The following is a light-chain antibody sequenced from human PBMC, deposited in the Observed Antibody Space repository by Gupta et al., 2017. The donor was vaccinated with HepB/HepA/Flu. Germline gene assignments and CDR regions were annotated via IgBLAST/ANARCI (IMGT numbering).Light chain of an antibody. CDR3: QQYGASPLS. Sequence: EIVFTKSPGTQSLSAGERASLSCRASKIVSNFLAWYQQKPGQAPTLLINRASNRAPGIPDRFSDSGSGTDFTLTIGSLEPEALAVYYCQQYGASPLSFGGGTKVEIK. V-gene: IGKV3-20*01. CDR2: RAS. J-gene: IGKJ4*01. CDR1: KIVSNF.